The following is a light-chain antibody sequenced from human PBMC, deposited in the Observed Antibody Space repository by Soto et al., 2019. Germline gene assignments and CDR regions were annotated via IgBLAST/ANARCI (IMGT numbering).Light chain of an antibody. J-gene: IGLJ1*01. V-gene: IGLV1-44*01. Sequence: QSVLTQPPSASGTPGQRVTISCSGSSSNIESNTVTWYQQLPGTAPKLVIYSNYYRPSGVPDRFSGSTSGTSASLVIRGLQSDDEADYYCAAWDDILNGYVFGGGTKLTVL. CDR2: SNY. CDR3: AAWDDILNGYV. CDR1: SSNIESNT.